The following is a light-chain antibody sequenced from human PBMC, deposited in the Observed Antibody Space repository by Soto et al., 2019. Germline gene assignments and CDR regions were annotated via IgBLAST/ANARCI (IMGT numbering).Light chain of an antibody. Sequence: EIVLTQSPATLSLSPGERDTLSCRASQSVDSHLAWYQKKPGQAPRLLIYDASNRATGIPARFSGSGSGTDFTLTISSLEPEDFAVYYCQHRSNWPRNFGQGTKLEIK. J-gene: IGKJ2*01. CDR3: QHRSNWPRN. CDR1: QSVDSH. CDR2: DAS. V-gene: IGKV3-11*01.